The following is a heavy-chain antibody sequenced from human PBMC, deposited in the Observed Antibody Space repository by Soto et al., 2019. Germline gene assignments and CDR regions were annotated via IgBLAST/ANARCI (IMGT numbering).Heavy chain of an antibody. CDR3: ARGCSGFPCAYAFDI. Sequence: QVPLLQSETEVKKPAASVKVSCKASGYTVSNYGIIWVRQAPGQGLEWMGWISANSGNTNYAQRLQGRVSMTTETSTRTAYMEQRTLRSDVKAVYYCARGCSGFPCAYAFDIWGQATTVSVSS. CDR1: GYTVSNYG. CDR2: ISANSGNT. V-gene: IGHV1-18*04. D-gene: IGHD2-15*01. J-gene: IGHJ3*02.